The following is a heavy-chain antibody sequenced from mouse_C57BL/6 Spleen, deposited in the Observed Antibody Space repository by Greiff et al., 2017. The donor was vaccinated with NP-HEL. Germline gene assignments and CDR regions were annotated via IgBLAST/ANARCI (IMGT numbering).Heavy chain of an antibody. CDR2: ISSGGSYT. D-gene: IGHD1-1*01. CDR1: GFTFSSYG. V-gene: IGHV5-6*01. Sequence: VQLKESGGDLVKPGGSLKLSCAASGFTFSSYGMSWVRQTPDKRLEWVATISSGGSYTYYPDSVKGRFTISRDNAKNTLYRQMSSLKSEDTAMYYCASPYYYGSSYENYYAMDYWGQGTSVTVSS. CDR3: ASPYYYGSSYENYYAMDY. J-gene: IGHJ4*01.